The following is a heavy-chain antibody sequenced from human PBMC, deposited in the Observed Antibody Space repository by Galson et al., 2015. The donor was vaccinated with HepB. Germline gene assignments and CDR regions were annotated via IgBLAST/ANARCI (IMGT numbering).Heavy chain of an antibody. J-gene: IGHJ6*02. D-gene: IGHD2-2*02. CDR1: GDSISSGGYC. Sequence: TLSLTCSVSGDSISSGGYCWSWIRQPPGKGLEWIGYIYHSGSTYYNPSLKSRVTISVDKFENQFSLKLSSVTAADTAVYYCARVQVEPAAIRANNYYFGMDVWGQGTTVIVSS. CDR2: IYHSGST. V-gene: IGHV4-31*03. CDR3: ARVQVEPAAIRANNYYFGMDV.